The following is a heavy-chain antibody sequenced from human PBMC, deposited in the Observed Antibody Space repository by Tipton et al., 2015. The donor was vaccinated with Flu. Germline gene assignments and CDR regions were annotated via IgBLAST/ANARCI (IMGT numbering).Heavy chain of an antibody. D-gene: IGHD3-22*01. CDR1: GYSISSGYY. J-gene: IGHJ4*02. CDR2: IYHSGST. Sequence: TLSLTCAVSGYSISSGYYWGWIRQPPGKGLEWIGSIYHSGSTYYNPSLKSRVTISVDTSENQFSLKLSSVTAADTAVYYCAGQRLILDDSSGYYDYWGQGTLVTVSS. V-gene: IGHV4-38-2*01. CDR3: AGQRLILDDSSGYYDY.